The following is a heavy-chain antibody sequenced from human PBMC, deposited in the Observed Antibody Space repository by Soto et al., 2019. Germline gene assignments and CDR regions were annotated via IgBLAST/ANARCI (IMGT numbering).Heavy chain of an antibody. J-gene: IGHJ1*01. CDR3: VRDTMLLWATRGSER. CDR2: IFSIRGYT. CDR1: GFILTSSYG. V-gene: IGHV3-21*06. D-gene: IGHD2-15*01. Sequence: WGSLRLSRVTSGFILTSSYGMNWVRPAPGKGLEWVASIFSIRGYTDYADLVKGRFTISRDKPKNTVFLQMNSLRAEDTAVYYWVRDTMLLWATRGSERWGQGTLVRGSA.